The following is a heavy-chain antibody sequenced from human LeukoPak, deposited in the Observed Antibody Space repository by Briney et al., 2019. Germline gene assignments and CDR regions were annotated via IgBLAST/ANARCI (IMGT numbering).Heavy chain of an antibody. CDR2: ISAYNGNT. V-gene: IGHV1-18*01. Sequence: ASVKVSCKASGYTFTSYGISWVRQAPGQGLEWMGWISAYNGNTKYAQTLQGRVTMTTDTSTSTAYMELRSLRSDDTAVYYCTSTGYSGHDPLHYWGRGTLVTVSS. CDR3: TSTGYSGHDPLHY. J-gene: IGHJ4*02. CDR1: GYTFTSYG. D-gene: IGHD5-12*01.